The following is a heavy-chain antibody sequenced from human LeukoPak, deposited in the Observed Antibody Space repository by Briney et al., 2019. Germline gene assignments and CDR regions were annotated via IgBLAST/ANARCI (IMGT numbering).Heavy chain of an antibody. CDR1: GDSINSLDL. D-gene: IGHD3-22*01. CDR2: MYLSGTT. Sequence: PSGTLSLTCTVSGDSINSLDLWSWVRQPPGKGLEWIGEMYLSGTTHSNPSVKSRVAISIDKSKNQFFLNLSSVTAADTAVYYCAGLVGRYSSGLYYYYFDYWGQGTLVTVSS. V-gene: IGHV4-4*02. J-gene: IGHJ4*02. CDR3: AGLVGRYSSGLYYYYFDY.